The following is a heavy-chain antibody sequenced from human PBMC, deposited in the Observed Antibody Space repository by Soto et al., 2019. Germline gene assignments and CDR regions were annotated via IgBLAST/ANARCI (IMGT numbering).Heavy chain of an antibody. CDR1: GFTFSSYA. D-gene: IGHD3-22*01. J-gene: IGHJ4*02. CDR3: ARKLGVYYYDSSPLISPFDY. Sequence: GGSLRLSCGASGFTFSSYAMHWVRQAPGKGLEWVAVISYDGSNKYYADSVKGRFTISRDNSKNTLYLQMNSLRAEDPAVYYCARKLGVYYYDSSPLISPFDYWGQGTLVTVSS. CDR2: ISYDGSNK. V-gene: IGHV3-30-3*01.